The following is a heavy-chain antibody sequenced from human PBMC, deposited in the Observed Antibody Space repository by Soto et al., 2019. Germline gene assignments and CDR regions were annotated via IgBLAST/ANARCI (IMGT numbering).Heavy chain of an antibody. D-gene: IGHD3-10*01. CDR1: GFSLTTNGVG. V-gene: IGHV2-5*02. CDR3: AHRPSYFLSATYGVNEGWCDH. Sequence: QITLKESGPTLLKPTQPLTLTCTFSGFSLTTNGVGVSWIRQPPGKALEWLARLSWEGALYRPSLKSRLTITKDPSKNQVALTMTNVDPVDTGTYFCAHRPSYFLSATYGVNEGWCDHWGQGTLVTVFS. J-gene: IGHJ5*02. CDR2: LSWEGA.